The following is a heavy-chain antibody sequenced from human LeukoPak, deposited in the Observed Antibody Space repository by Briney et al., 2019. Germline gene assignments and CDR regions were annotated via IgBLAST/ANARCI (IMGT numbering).Heavy chain of an antibody. Sequence: GGSLRLSCAASGFTFTNYAMTWVRQAPGKGLEWVSGISPSGGITYYTDSVKGRFTISRDNSKNTVSLQMNSLTGEDTAVYYCAAGIYYWGQGTLVTVSS. CDR1: GFTFTNYA. V-gene: IGHV3-23*01. CDR3: AAGIYY. CDR2: ISPSGGIT. J-gene: IGHJ4*02. D-gene: IGHD3-3*02.